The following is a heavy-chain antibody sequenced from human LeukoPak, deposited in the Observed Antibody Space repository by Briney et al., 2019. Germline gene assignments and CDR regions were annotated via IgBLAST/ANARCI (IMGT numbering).Heavy chain of an antibody. CDR2: IYHSGTT. V-gene: IGHV4-39*01. CDR3: ARGSGSYSNWFDP. D-gene: IGHD3-10*01. CDR1: GGSISSSRYY. Sequence: PSETLSLTCTVSGGSISSSRYYWGWTRQPPGKGLQWIASIYHSGTTYYNPSLKSRVTISVDTSKNQFSLKLSSVTPADTAVYYCARGSGSYSNWFDPWGQGTLVTVSS. J-gene: IGHJ5*02.